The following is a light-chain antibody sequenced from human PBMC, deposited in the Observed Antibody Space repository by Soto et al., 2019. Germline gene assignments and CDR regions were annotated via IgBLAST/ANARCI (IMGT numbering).Light chain of an antibody. CDR1: QSISSW. CDR2: DAS. V-gene: IGKV1-5*01. Sequence: DIQMTQSPSTLSASVGDRVTITCRVSQSISSWLAWYQQKPGKAPKLLIYDASSLESGVPSRFSGSGSGTEFTLTISSLQPDDFATYYCQQYNSYSHGTFGQGTKVDIK. CDR3: QQYNSYSHGT. J-gene: IGKJ1*01.